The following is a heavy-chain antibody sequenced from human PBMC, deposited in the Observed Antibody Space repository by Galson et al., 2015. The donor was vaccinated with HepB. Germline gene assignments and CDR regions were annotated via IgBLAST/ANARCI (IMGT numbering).Heavy chain of an antibody. D-gene: IGHD6-13*01. CDR3: ATENWYRFDC. V-gene: IGHV3-7*03. Sequence: SLRLSCAPSGFPFSSFWMAWVRQAPGKGLEGVATIAADGSREVYVDSVRGRFTSSRDNAKSSLYLQMNSLRAEDTAVYYCATENWYRFDCGGHGTLVTVST. CDR2: IAADGSRE. J-gene: IGHJ4*01. CDR1: GFPFSSFW.